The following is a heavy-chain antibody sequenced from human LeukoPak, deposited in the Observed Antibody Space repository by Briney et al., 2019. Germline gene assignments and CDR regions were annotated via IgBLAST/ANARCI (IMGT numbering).Heavy chain of an antibody. D-gene: IGHD6-13*01. J-gene: IGHJ1*01. CDR3: AACSSLYSGLYFQH. Sequence: GGSLRLSCAASEFTVSSNYMSWVRQAPGKGLEWVSVIYSGGSPYYADSVKGRFTISRDNSKNILYLQMNSLRAEDTAMYYCAACSSLYSGLYFQHWGQGTLVTVSS. V-gene: IGHV3-53*01. CDR1: EFTVSSNY. CDR2: IYSGGSP.